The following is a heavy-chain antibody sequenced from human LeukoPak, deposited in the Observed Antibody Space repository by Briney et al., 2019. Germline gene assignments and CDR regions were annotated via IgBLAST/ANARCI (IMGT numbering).Heavy chain of an antibody. J-gene: IGHJ4*02. V-gene: IGHV3-33*01. CDR3: ARDRGYCSGGTCYALWDY. D-gene: IGHD2-15*01. CDR1: GFTFSSYG. Sequence: GGPLRLSCAASGFTFSSYGMHWVRLAPGKGLEWVAVIWYDGSNKYYADSVKGRFTISRDNSKNTLYLQMNSLRAEDTAVYYCARDRGYCSGGTCYALWDYWGQGTLVTVSS. CDR2: IWYDGSNK.